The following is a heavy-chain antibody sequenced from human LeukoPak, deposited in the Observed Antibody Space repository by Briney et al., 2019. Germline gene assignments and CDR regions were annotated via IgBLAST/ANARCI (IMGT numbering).Heavy chain of an antibody. D-gene: IGHD2-2*01. V-gene: IGHV1-24*01. Sequence: ASVKVSCKVSGYTLTELSMHWVRQAPGKGLEWMGGFDPEDGETIYAQKFQGRVTMTEDTSTDTAYMELSSLRSEDTAVYYCATGGKGYCGSTSCYEIDYWGQGTLVTVSS. J-gene: IGHJ4*02. CDR1: GYTLTELS. CDR3: ATGGKGYCGSTSCYEIDY. CDR2: FDPEDGET.